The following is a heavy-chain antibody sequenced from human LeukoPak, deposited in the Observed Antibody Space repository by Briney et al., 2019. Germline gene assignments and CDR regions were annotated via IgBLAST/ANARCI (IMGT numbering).Heavy chain of an antibody. J-gene: IGHJ4*02. CDR1: GGSISSGGYY. CDR2: IYYSGGT. CDR3: ARVYGDFAFDY. D-gene: IGHD4-17*01. V-gene: IGHV4-31*03. Sequence: SETLSLTCTVSGGSISSGGYYWSWIRQHPGKGLEWIGYIYYSGGTYYNPSLKSRVTISVDTSKNQFSLKLSSVTAADTAVYYCARVYGDFAFDYWGQGTLVTVSS.